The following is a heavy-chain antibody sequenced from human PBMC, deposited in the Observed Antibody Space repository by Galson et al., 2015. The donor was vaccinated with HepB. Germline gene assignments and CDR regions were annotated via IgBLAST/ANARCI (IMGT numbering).Heavy chain of an antibody. CDR3: AKPPPNEPLWRKPYFDY. Sequence: SLRLSCAASGFTFTKYGMHWVRQAPGKGLEWVGLISYDGKNKFYADFVKGRFVISRDNSKNTLNLQMNSLTTEDSAVYYCAKPPPNEPLWRKPYFDYWGQGIPVTVSS. CDR1: GFTFTKYG. J-gene: IGHJ4*02. CDR2: ISYDGKNK. D-gene: IGHD1-1*01. V-gene: IGHV3-30*18.